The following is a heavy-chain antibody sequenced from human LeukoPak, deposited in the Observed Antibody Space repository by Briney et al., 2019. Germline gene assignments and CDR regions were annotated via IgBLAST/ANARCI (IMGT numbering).Heavy chain of an antibody. CDR1: GFTFSSYE. D-gene: IGHD5-12*01. J-gene: IGHJ4*02. CDR2: ISSSGSTI. Sequence: PGGSLRLSCAASGFTFSSYEMNWVRQAPGKGLEWVSYISSSGSTIYYADSVKGRFTISRDNAKNSLYLQMNSLRAEDTAVYYCAKSGGYDLWEVLGYFDYWGQGTLVTVSS. CDR3: AKSGGYDLWEVLGYFDY. V-gene: IGHV3-48*03.